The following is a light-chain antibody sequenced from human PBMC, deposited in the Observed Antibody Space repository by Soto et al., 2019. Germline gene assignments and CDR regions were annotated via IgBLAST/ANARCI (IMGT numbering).Light chain of an antibody. CDR2: GAS. CDR3: KQYGSSPPT. V-gene: IGKV3-20*01. CDR1: ERVTSDY. Sequence: IVLTPSPGTLSCSPGKRATLFRGESERVTSDYLARYQQKPGQAPRLLIYGASSRATGIPDRFSGSGSGTDFTLTVSRLESEDFAVFYCKQYGSSPPTFGKETKVDIK. J-gene: IGKJ2*01.